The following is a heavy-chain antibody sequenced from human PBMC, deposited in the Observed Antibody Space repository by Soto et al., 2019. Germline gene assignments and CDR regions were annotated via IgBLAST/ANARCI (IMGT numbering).Heavy chain of an antibody. CDR2: ISAYNGNT. V-gene: IGHV1-18*01. J-gene: IGHJ3*02. CDR3: ARDVVPAPGEAFDI. D-gene: IGHD2-2*01. Sequence: GASVKVSCKASGYTFTSYGISWVRQAPGQGLEWMGWISAYNGNTNYAQKLQGRVTMTTDTSTSTAYMEQRSLRSVDTAVYYCARDVVPAPGEAFDIWGQGTMVTVSS. CDR1: GYTFTSYG.